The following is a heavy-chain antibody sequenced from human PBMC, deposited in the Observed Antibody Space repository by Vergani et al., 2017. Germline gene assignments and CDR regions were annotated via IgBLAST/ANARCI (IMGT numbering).Heavy chain of an antibody. D-gene: IGHD6-6*01. J-gene: IGHJ5*02. Sequence: QVQLVQSGAEVKKPGASVKVSCKASGYTFTSYGISWVRQAPGQGLEWMGWISAYNGNTNYAQKFQGRVTMTRNTSISTAYMELSSLRSEDTAVYYCARGRGAARPWFDPWGQGTLVTVSS. V-gene: IGHV1-18*04. CDR2: ISAYNGNT. CDR1: GYTFTSYG. CDR3: ARGRGAARPWFDP.